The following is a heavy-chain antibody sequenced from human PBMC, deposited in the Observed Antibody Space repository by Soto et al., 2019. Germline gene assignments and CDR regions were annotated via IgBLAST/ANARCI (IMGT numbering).Heavy chain of an antibody. V-gene: IGHV3-23*01. CDR1: GFTFSNYV. CDR3: AKGPLGSGYDLDS. J-gene: IGHJ4*02. D-gene: IGHD5-12*01. Sequence: EVQLLDSGGGLVQPGGSLRLSCAASGFTFSNYVMNLVCQAPGKGLDWVSAISASGCITYYADTVKGRFTISRDNSKNTVYLQMSSLRAEDTAVYYCAKGPLGSGYDLDSWGQGTLVTVSS. CDR2: ISASGCIT.